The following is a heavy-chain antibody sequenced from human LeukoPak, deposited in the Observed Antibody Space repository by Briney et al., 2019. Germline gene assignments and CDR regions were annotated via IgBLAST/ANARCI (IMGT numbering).Heavy chain of an antibody. Sequence: GESLKISCKGSGYRFTSYWIGWVRQMPGKGLECMEIIYPGDSDTRYSPSFQGQVTISADKSISTAYLQWSSLKASDTAMYYCARGYYDSSGYFEDAFDIWGRGTMVTVSS. CDR1: GYRFTSYW. CDR2: IYPGDSDT. J-gene: IGHJ3*02. V-gene: IGHV5-51*01. D-gene: IGHD3-22*01. CDR3: ARGYYDSSGYFEDAFDI.